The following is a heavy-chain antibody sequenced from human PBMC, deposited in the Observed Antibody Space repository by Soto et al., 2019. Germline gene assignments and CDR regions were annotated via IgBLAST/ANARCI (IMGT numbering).Heavy chain of an antibody. CDR1: GHTFTSYA. V-gene: IGHV1-3*01. Sequence: ASVNVSCKASGHTFTSYAMHWVRRAPGQRLEWMGWINAGNGNTKYSQKFQGRVTITRDTSASTAYMELRSLRSDDTAVYYCARDYYANSGYYYFDYWGQGTLVTVSS. CDR2: INAGNGNT. J-gene: IGHJ4*02. CDR3: ARDYYANSGYYYFDY. D-gene: IGHD3-22*01.